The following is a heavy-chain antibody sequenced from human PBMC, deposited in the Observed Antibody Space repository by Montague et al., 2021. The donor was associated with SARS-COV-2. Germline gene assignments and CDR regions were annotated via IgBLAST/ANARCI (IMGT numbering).Heavy chain of an antibody. CDR1: GFTIGDTY. CDR2: TNRDGSRR. J-gene: IGHJ4*02. Sequence: SLRLSCAASGFTIGDTYMTWVRQAPGKGLEWVAKTNRDGSRRDYVDSMKGRFTISRDNAKNSLYLQLDSLRAEDTAVYYCARNYWFYFDYWGQGTLVTVSS. D-gene: IGHD2-8*02. CDR3: ARNYWFYFDY. V-gene: IGHV3-7*01.